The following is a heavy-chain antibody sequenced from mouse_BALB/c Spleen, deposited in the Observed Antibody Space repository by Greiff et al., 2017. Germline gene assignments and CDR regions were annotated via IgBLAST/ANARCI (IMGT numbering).Heavy chain of an antibody. Sequence: DVQLVESGGDLVKPGGALKLSCAVSGFTFSSYGMSWVRQTPDKRLEWVATISSGGNYTYYPDSVKGRFTISRDNAKNTLYLQMSSLKSEDTAMYYCARHRDYDYDEWGQGTLVTVSA. J-gene: IGHJ3*02. V-gene: IGHV5-6*01. CDR2: ISSGGNYT. CDR3: ARHRDYDYDE. D-gene: IGHD2-4*01. CDR1: GFTFSSYG.